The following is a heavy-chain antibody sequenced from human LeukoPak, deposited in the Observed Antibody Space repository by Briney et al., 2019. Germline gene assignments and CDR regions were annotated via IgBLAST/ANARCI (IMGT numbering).Heavy chain of an antibody. J-gene: IGHJ4*02. CDR2: INHSGST. Sequence: SETLSLTCAVYGGSFSSYYWSWIRQPPGKGLEWIGEINHSGSTNYNPSLKSRVTISVDTSKNQFSLKLSSVTAADTAVYYCARAPEVIYYFDYWGQGTLVTVSS. D-gene: IGHD3-16*02. CDR3: ARAPEVIYYFDY. CDR1: GGSFSSYY. V-gene: IGHV4-34*01.